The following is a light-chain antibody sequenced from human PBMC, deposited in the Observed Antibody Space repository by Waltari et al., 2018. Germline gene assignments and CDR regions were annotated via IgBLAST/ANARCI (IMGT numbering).Light chain of an antibody. CDR1: ELGIRF. J-gene: IGLJ2*01. CDR2: QNA. Sequence: SYELTQPPSVSVSPGQTASITCSGHELGIRFVCWYQQKPGQSPLLIIYQNARQPSGIPGQFSGSNSGNAAPLTISGHQAMDEADYYCQAWDRGTWGVFGGGTRLTVL. V-gene: IGLV3-1*01. CDR3: QAWDRGTWGV.